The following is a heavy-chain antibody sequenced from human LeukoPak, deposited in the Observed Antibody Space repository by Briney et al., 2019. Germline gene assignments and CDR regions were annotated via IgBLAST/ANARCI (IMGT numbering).Heavy chain of an antibody. V-gene: IGHV4-59*01. CDR1: GGSITSYY. Sequence: SETPSLTCTVSGGSITSYYWSWIRQTPGKGLEWIGYVHYSGTTSYNPSLKSRVTISADMSKNQFSLKLSSVTAADTAVYYCARDSSGYSSSWYFDLWGRGTLVTVSS. CDR2: VHYSGTT. CDR3: ARDSSGYSSSWYFDL. D-gene: IGHD4-11*01. J-gene: IGHJ2*01.